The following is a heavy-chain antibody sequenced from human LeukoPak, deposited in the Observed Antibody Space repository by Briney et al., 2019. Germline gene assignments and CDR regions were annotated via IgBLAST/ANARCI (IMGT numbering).Heavy chain of an antibody. CDR2: IYYSGTT. J-gene: IGHJ4*02. CDR1: GDSISSSSYY. CDR3: ARDPLAHAGYAFDY. Sequence: SETRSLTCAVSGDSISSSSYYWGWIRQAPGRGLEWIGSIYYSGTTYYNPSLKSRVTISMDTPKTQFSLKLSSVSAADTAVYYCARDPLAHAGYAFDYWGQGTLVTVSA. D-gene: IGHD5-12*01. V-gene: IGHV4-39*07.